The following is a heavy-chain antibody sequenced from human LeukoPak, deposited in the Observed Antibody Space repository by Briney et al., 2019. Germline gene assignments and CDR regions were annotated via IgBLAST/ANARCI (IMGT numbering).Heavy chain of an antibody. CDR1: GYTFTSYD. V-gene: IGHV1-8*01. CDR3: ARRGVYYYYMDV. D-gene: IGHD3-16*01. Sequence: GASVKVSCKASGYTFTSYDINWVRQATGQGLEWMGWMNPNSGNTGYAQKFQGRVTMTRNTSISTAYMGLSSLRSEDTAVYYCARRGVYYYYMDVWGKGTTVTVSS. J-gene: IGHJ6*03. CDR2: MNPNSGNT.